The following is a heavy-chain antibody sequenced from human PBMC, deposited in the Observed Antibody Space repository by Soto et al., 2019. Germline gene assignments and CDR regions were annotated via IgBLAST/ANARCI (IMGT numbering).Heavy chain of an antibody. CDR2: IIPIFGTA. Sequence: ASVKVSCRASGGTFSSYAISWVRQAPGQGLEWMGGIIPIFGTANYAQKFQGRVTITADESTSTAYMELSSLRSEDTAVYYCARVEREMLNGPFDYLGQGTLVTVSS. J-gene: IGHJ4*02. D-gene: IGHD1-26*01. CDR3: ARVEREMLNGPFDY. V-gene: IGHV1-69*13. CDR1: GGTFSSYA.